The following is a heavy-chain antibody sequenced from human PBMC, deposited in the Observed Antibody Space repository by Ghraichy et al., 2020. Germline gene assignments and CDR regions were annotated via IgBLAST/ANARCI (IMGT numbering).Heavy chain of an antibody. Sequence: AGSLRLSCAASGFTFSSYAMSWVRQAPGKGLEWVSAISGSGGSTYYADSVKGRFTISRDNSKNTLYLQMNSLRAKDTAVYYCAKPSMDYYDSSGYYPYWYFDLWGRGTLVTVSS. J-gene: IGHJ2*01. D-gene: IGHD3-22*01. CDR2: ISGSGGST. CDR3: AKPSMDYYDSSGYYPYWYFDL. CDR1: GFTFSSYA. V-gene: IGHV3-23*01.